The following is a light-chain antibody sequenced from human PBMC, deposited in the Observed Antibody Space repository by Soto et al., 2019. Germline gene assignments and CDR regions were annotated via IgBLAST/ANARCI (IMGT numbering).Light chain of an antibody. CDR1: QSISSW. J-gene: IGKJ2*01. CDR2: KAS. Sequence: DIQMTQSPSTLSASVGDTVTITCRASQSISSWLAWYQQKPGQAPKLLIHKASTLESGVPSRFSGSGSGTEFTLTISSLQPDDFATYYCQQYVRFPYTFGQGTKLEIK. CDR3: QQYVRFPYT. V-gene: IGKV1-5*03.